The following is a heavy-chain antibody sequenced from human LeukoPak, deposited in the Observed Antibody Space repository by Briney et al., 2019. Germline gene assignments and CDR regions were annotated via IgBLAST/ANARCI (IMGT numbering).Heavy chain of an antibody. D-gene: IGHD6-13*01. CDR1: GFTFSIYE. V-gene: IGHV3-53*01. Sequence: PGGSLRLSCAASGFTFSIYELNWVRQVPGKGLEWVSVIYTGGATFYADSVKGRFTISRDDSKNTLFLQMNNLRAEDTGVYYCARGSHIGAGILDNWGQGTLVTVSS. CDR2: IYTGGAT. J-gene: IGHJ4*02. CDR3: ARGSHIGAGILDN.